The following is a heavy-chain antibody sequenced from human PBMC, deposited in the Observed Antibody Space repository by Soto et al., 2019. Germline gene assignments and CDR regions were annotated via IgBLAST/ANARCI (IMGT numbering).Heavy chain of an antibody. V-gene: IGHV1-69*01. D-gene: IGHD2-21*01. CDR2: IIPIFGTA. CDR3: ASLLAYCGGDCYYGMDV. Sequence: QVQLVQSGAEVKKPGSSVKVSCKASGGTFSSYAISWVRQAPGQGLEWMGGIIPIFGTANYAQKFQGRVTITADESTSTAYMELSSLRSEETAVYYCASLLAYCGGDCYYGMDVWGQGTTVTVSS. CDR1: GGTFSSYA. J-gene: IGHJ6*02.